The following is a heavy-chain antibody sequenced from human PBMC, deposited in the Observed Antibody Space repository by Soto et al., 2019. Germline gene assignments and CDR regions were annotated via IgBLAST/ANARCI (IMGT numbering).Heavy chain of an antibody. D-gene: IGHD3-16*01. J-gene: IGHJ4*02. V-gene: IGHV4-30-4*01. CDR3: ARITRRLRDFDY. CDR1: GGSISSGDYY. CDR2: IYYSGST. Sequence: QVQLQESGPGLVKPSQTLSLTCTVSGGSISSGDYYWSWIRQPPGKGLEWIGYIYYSGSTYYNPSLKSRVTISVDTSKHQFPLQLSSVTAADTAVYYCARITRRLRDFDYWGQGTLVTVSS.